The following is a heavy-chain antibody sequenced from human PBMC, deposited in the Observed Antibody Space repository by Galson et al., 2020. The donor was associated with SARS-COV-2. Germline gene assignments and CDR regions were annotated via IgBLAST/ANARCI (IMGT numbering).Heavy chain of an antibody. Sequence: TGGSLRLSCAASGFTFSTYDMHWVRQAPGKGLEWVAVISDDGSNKYYAGSVKGRFTISRDNSKNTLYLQMNSLRAEETAVYYCAKSSQLLWVRELTEKGMDGWGPGTKVTVS. CDR1: GFTFSTYD. CDR3: AKSSQLLWVRELTEKGMDG. D-gene: IGHD3-10*01. CDR2: ISDDGSNK. V-gene: IGHV3-30*18. J-gene: IGHJ6*02.